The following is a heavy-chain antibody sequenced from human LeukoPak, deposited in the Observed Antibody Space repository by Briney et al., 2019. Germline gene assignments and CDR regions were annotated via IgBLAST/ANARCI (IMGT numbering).Heavy chain of an antibody. J-gene: IGHJ4*02. D-gene: IGHD6-13*01. Sequence: GGSLRLSCVAPGFTFSSYWMHWVRHDPRKGLVWVSRINGDGRNINYADSVRGRFTISRDNAKNTLYLQMNSLRAEDTAVYYCAKVRGVAAAGTRNYFDYWGQGTLVTVSS. CDR1: GFTFSSYW. CDR3: AKVRGVAAAGTRNYFDY. V-gene: IGHV3-74*01. CDR2: INGDGRNI.